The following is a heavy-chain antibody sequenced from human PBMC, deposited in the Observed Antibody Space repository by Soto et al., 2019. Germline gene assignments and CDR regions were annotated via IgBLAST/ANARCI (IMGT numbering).Heavy chain of an antibody. CDR2: ICWDDDK. Sequence: QITLNESGPTQVKPRQTLTLTCTFSGFSLTTSGVGVGWIRQSPGKAPEWLALICWDDDKRYSPSLKSRLTINKDTSKNQVVLTMADLDPADTATYYCAHRVLRTVFGLVTTTAIYFDFWGQGTPVAVSS. CDR3: AHRVLRTVFGLVTTTAIYFDF. J-gene: IGHJ4*02. CDR1: GFSLTTSGVG. V-gene: IGHV2-5*02. D-gene: IGHD3-3*01.